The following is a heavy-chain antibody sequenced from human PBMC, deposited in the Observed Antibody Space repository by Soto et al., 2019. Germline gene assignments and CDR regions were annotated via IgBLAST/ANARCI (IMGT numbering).Heavy chain of an antibody. D-gene: IGHD3-16*01. CDR2: TNPNTGGT. CDR3: ARERSKALALGWRYGGYNDLDV. Sequence: QVQLVQSGAEVKKPGASVKVSCKASGYGFSGYYINWVRQAPGQGLEWMGWTNPNTGGTNYALKFQGRVTMTRETSISTVYMELSSLRSDDTAVYYCARERSKALALGWRYGGYNDLDVWGQGTTVTVSS. CDR1: GYGFSGYY. V-gene: IGHV1-2*02. J-gene: IGHJ6*02.